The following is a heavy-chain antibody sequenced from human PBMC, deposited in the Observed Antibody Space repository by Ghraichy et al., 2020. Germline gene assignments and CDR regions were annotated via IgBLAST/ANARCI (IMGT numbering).Heavy chain of an antibody. Sequence: LNISCAASGFTFSDYSMNWVRQAPGKGLEWVSYISSSSGTIYYADSVKGRFTISRDNAKNSLYLQMNSLRAEDTAMYYCARADYGFWSDYYAFDYWGQGTLVAVSS. CDR3: ARADYGFWSDYYAFDY. CDR1: GFTFSDYS. D-gene: IGHD3-3*01. J-gene: IGHJ4*02. CDR2: ISSSSGTI. V-gene: IGHV3-48*01.